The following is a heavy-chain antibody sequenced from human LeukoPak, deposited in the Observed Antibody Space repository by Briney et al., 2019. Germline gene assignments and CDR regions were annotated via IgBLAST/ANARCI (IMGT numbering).Heavy chain of an antibody. CDR2: IIPIFGIA. CDR3: ARGGMNRKCTNGVCSQNWFDP. J-gene: IGHJ5*02. Sequence: SVKVSCKASRGTFSSYAISWVRQAPGQGLEWMGRIIPIFGIANYAQKFQGRVTITADKSTSTAYMELSSLRSEDTAAYYCARGGMNRKCTNGVCSQNWFDPWGQGTPVTVSS. CDR1: RGTFSSYA. V-gene: IGHV1-69*04. D-gene: IGHD2-8*01.